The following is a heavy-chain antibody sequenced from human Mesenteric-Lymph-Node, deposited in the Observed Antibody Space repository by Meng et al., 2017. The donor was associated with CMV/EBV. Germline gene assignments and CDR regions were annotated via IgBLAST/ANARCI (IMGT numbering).Heavy chain of an antibody. CDR2: ISSYSGNT. CDR3: ARSSSEILIYYYYGMDV. Sequence: ASVKVSCKASGYTFTDYGISWVRQAPGQGLEWMGWISSYSGNTNYAQNLQGRVSVTTDTSTTTAYMELRNLRSDDTAVYFCARSSSEILIYYYYGMDVWGQGTTVTVSS. V-gene: IGHV1-18*01. CDR1: GYTFTDYG. D-gene: IGHD3-10*01. J-gene: IGHJ6*02.